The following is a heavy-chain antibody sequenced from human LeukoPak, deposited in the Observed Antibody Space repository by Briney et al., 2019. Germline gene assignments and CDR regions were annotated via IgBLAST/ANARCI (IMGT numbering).Heavy chain of an antibody. Sequence: ASVKVSCKASGGTFSSYAISWVRQAPGQGLEWMGWINPNSGGTNYAQKFQGRVTMTRDTSISTAYMELSRLRSEDTAVYYCARDRYGSGSQDYWGQGTLVTVSS. D-gene: IGHD3-10*01. CDR3: ARDRYGSGSQDY. J-gene: IGHJ4*02. CDR1: GGTFSSYA. V-gene: IGHV1-2*02. CDR2: INPNSGGT.